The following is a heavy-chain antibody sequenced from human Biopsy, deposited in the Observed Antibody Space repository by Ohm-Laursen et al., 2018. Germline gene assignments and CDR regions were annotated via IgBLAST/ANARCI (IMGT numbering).Heavy chain of an antibody. CDR1: GGSISSGGSY. CDR2: IFNRANT. D-gene: IGHD3-22*01. Sequence: TLSLTCTVSGGSISSGGSYWSWIRQRPGKGPEWIGYIFNRANTYYNPSLKNLITISGDTSKNQFSLKLNSVTAADTAVYYCARGDYFDSNGYFWFDPWGQGTLVTVSS. J-gene: IGHJ5*02. CDR3: ARGDYFDSNGYFWFDP. V-gene: IGHV4-31*01.